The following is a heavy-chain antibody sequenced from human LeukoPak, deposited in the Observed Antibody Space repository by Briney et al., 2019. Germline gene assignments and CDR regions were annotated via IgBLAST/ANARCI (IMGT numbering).Heavy chain of an antibody. J-gene: IGHJ4*02. Sequence: GGSLRLSCAASGSTASSNYMSWVRQAPGKGLEWVSVIYSGGSTYYADSVKGRFTISRDNSKNTLYLQMNSLRAEDTAVYYCARDHSSGSLFDYWGQGTLVTVSS. CDR1: GSTASSNY. V-gene: IGHV3-66*01. CDR3: ARDHSSGSLFDY. CDR2: IYSGGST. D-gene: IGHD6-19*01.